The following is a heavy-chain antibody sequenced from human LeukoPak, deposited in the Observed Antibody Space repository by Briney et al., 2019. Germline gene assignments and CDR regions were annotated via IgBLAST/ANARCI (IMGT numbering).Heavy chain of an antibody. CDR2: IIAIFGTA. CDR3: ASPTSRDFWSGYYTE. Sequence: SVKVSCKASGGTFCSYAISWVRQAPGQGLEWMGRIIAIFGTANYAHKFQGRVTITTNESTSTAYMELSSLRSEETAVYYCASPTSRDFWSGYYTEWGQGTLLTVSS. V-gene: IGHV1-69*05. D-gene: IGHD3-3*01. CDR1: GGTFCSYA. J-gene: IGHJ4*02.